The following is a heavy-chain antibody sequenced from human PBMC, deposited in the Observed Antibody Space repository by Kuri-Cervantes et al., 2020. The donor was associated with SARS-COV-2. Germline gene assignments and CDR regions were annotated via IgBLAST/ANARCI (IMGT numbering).Heavy chain of an antibody. J-gene: IGHJ3*02. CDR1: GSSFGGYY. CDR3: ARITIFGVVISGAFDI. CDR2: ITHTGTT. Sequence: SQTLSLTCVVSGSSFGGYYWSWIRQPPGKGLEWIGEITHTGTTNYNPSLKSRVTISVDTSKNQFSLKLSSVTAADTAVYYCARITIFGVVISGAFDIWGQGTMVTVSS. V-gene: IGHV4-34*01. D-gene: IGHD3-3*01.